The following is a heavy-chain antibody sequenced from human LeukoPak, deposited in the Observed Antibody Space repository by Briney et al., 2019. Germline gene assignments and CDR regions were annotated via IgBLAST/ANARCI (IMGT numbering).Heavy chain of an antibody. V-gene: IGHV3-48*01. D-gene: IGHD5-18*01. CDR1: GFTFSSYS. J-gene: IGHJ4*02. CDR3: ARATGGYSYGYDY. Sequence: GGSLRLSCAASGFTFSSYSMNWVRQAPGKGLEWGSYISSSSSTIYYADSVKGRFTISRDNAKNSLYLQMNSLRAEDTAVYYCARATGGYSYGYDYWGQGTLVTVSS. CDR2: ISSSSSTI.